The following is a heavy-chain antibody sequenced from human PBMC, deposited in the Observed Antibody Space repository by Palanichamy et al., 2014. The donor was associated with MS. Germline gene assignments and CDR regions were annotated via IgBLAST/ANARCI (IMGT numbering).Heavy chain of an antibody. J-gene: IGHJ5*02. D-gene: IGHD2-2*01. Sequence: QLQLQESGPRHLKPSETLSLTCTVSGASISDHRYYWAWVRQSPGNTLEWIGSIFYAGTTYYNPSLESRVTISIETSKNQFSLKLSSVTAPDTSLYYCARHTIVIVPGTITADWFDPWGPGTLVTVSS. CDR1: GASISDHRYY. V-gene: IGHV4-39*01. CDR3: ARHTIVIVPGTITADWFDP. CDR2: IFYAGTT.